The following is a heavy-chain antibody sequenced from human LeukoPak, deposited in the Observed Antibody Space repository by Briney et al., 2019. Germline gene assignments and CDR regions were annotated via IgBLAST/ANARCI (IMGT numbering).Heavy chain of an antibody. Sequence: GESLKISCKGSGYSFTSYWIGWVRQMPGKGLEWVSSISSSSSCIYYADSVKGRFTISRDNAKNSLYLQMNSLRAEDTAVYYCASRLVYPLGDYWGQGTLVTVSS. V-gene: IGHV3-21*01. CDR3: ASRLVYPLGDY. CDR1: GYSFTSYW. J-gene: IGHJ4*02. D-gene: IGHD3-16*02. CDR2: ISSSSSCI.